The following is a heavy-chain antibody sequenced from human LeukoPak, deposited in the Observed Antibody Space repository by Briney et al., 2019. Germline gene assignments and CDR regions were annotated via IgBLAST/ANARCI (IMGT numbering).Heavy chain of an antibody. CDR1: GGSFSGYY. CDR3: ARGDCSGGSCYGHTWFDP. Sequence: SETLSLTCGVYGGSFSGYYWTWIRQPPGKGLEWSGEINHSGSTNYNPSLKSRVTISVDASKNQFSLRLSFVTAADTAVYYCARGDCSGGSCYGHTWFDPWGQGTLVTVSS. V-gene: IGHV4-34*01. D-gene: IGHD2-15*01. J-gene: IGHJ5*02. CDR2: INHSGST.